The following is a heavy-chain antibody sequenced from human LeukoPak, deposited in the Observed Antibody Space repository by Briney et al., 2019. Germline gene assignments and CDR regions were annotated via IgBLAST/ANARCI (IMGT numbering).Heavy chain of an antibody. CDR2: INPNGGGT. Sequence: ASVKVSFKASGYTLTGYYIHWVRQAPGQGLEWMGWINPNGGGTNFAQKFQGRVTMTRDTSISAAYMELSRLRSDDTAVYYCASTRSIQAFDAFNLWGQGTMVSVSS. CDR1: GYTLTGYY. V-gene: IGHV1-2*02. CDR3: ASTRSIQAFDAFNL. J-gene: IGHJ3*01. D-gene: IGHD6-6*01.